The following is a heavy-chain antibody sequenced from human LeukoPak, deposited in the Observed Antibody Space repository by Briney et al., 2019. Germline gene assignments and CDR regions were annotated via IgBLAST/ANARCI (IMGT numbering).Heavy chain of an antibody. CDR2: FHYSGST. CDR1: GGSIRSGTNS. Sequence: SETLSLTCTVSGGSIRSGTNSWGWIRQPPGGGLEWIGTFHYSGSTYYNPSLNSRVTVSVDTSKNEFSLKLTSVTAADTAVYYCARLPTGYPNWFDPWGQGTLVTVSS. J-gene: IGHJ5*02. D-gene: IGHD3-9*01. CDR3: ARLPTGYPNWFDP. V-gene: IGHV4-39*01.